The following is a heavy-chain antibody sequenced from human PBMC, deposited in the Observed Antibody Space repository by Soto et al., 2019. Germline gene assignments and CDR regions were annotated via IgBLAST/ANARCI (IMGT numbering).Heavy chain of an antibody. CDR1: GGTFNTYA. J-gene: IGHJ3*02. D-gene: IGHD5-18*01. CDR2: IIPIFGTA. V-gene: IGHV1-69*06. CDR3: AREGDTAMVKGRDAFDI. Sequence: QVQLVQSGAEVKKPGSSVKVSCKASGGTFNTYAISWVRQAPGQGLEWMGGIIPIFGTANYAQKFQGRVTITADKSTSTVYMELSSLRSEDTAVYYCAREGDTAMVKGRDAFDIWGQGTMVTVSS.